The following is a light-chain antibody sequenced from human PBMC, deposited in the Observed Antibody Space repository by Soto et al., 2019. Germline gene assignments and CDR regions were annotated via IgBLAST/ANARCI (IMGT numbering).Light chain of an antibody. CDR3: ASWDASVSSWV. CDR2: RTN. Sequence: QAVVTQSSSASGTPGQRVTISCSGSSSNIGNNYVYWFHQLPGTAPKVLIFRTNQRPAGVPDRFSGSKSGTSASLAISGLRSEDDADYYCASWDASVSSWVFGGGTKLTVL. V-gene: IGLV1-47*01. J-gene: IGLJ3*02. CDR1: SSNIGNNY.